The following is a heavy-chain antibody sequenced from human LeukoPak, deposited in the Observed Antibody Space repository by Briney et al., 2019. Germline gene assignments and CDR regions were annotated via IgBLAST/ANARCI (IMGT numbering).Heavy chain of an antibody. V-gene: IGHV4-4*07. Sequence: SETLSLTCTVSGGSISSYYWSWIRQPAGKAPEWIGRIYSSGIINYNPSLKSRVTMSLDNSKNQLSLKLSYVTAADTAVYYCARDTGKSGYPDYWGQGTPVTVSS. CDR2: IYSSGII. CDR1: GGSISSYY. CDR3: ARDTGKSGYPDY. D-gene: IGHD3-3*01. J-gene: IGHJ4*02.